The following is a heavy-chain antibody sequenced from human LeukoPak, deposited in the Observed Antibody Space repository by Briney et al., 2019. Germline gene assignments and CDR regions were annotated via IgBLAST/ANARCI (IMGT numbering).Heavy chain of an antibody. Sequence: ASVKVSCTASGYTFTSYYMHWVRQAPGQGLEWMGIINPSGGSTSYAQKFQGRVTMTRDMSTSTVYMELSSLRSEDTAVYYCAREPPYYYDSSGGLYYYYYYMDVWGKGTTVTVSS. CDR2: INPSGGST. CDR1: GYTFTSYY. D-gene: IGHD3-22*01. J-gene: IGHJ6*03. V-gene: IGHV1-46*01. CDR3: AREPPYYYDSSGGLYYYYYYMDV.